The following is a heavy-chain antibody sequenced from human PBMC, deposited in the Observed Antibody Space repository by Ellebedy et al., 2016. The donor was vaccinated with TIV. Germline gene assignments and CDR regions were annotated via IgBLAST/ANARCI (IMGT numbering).Heavy chain of an antibody. CDR3: TREKLDYYYYGMDV. V-gene: IGHV1-2*05. D-gene: IGHD3-10*01. J-gene: IGHJ6*02. CDR2: INPNSGGA. CDR1: GYTFTDYY. Sequence: AASVKVSCKASGYTFTDYYMHWVRQAPGQGLEWLGRINPNSGGANYAQKFQGRITMTTDTSISTAYMELSGLRSDDAVVYYCTREKLDYYYYGMDVWGQGTTVTVSS.